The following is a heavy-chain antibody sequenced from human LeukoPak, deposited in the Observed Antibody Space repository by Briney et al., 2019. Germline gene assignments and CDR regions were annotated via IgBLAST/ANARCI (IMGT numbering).Heavy chain of an antibody. Sequence: GGSLRLSCAASGFTFDDYAMHWVRQAPGKGLEWVSGISWNSGSIGYADSVKGRFTISRDNAKNSLYLQMNSLRAEDTALYYCGKGGGGSYKFGYYYYMDVWGKGTTVTISS. CDR1: GFTFDDYA. D-gene: IGHD1-26*01. CDR3: GKGGGGSYKFGYYYYMDV. V-gene: IGHV3-9*01. J-gene: IGHJ6*03. CDR2: ISWNSGSI.